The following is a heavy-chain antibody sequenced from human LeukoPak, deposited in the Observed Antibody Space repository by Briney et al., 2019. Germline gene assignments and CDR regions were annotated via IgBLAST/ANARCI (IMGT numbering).Heavy chain of an antibody. Sequence: ASVKVSCKASGYTFTSYGISWVRQAPGQGLEWMGWISASNANTNYAQKLQGRVTMTTDTSTSTAYMELRSLRSDDTAVYYCARSRVGATEFDYWGQGTLVTVSS. CDR2: ISASNANT. V-gene: IGHV1-18*01. CDR3: ARSRVGATEFDY. J-gene: IGHJ4*02. D-gene: IGHD1-26*01. CDR1: GYTFTSYG.